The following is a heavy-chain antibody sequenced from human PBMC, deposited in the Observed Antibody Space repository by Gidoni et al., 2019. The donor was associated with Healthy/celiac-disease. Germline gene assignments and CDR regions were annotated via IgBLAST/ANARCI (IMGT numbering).Heavy chain of an antibody. CDR3: AADPSSPELFDY. CDR2: IVVGSGNT. Sequence: QLQLVQSGPEVKKPGTSVTVSCKASGFTFTSSAVQWVRQARGQRLEWIGGIVVGSGNTNYAQKFQERVTITRDMSTSTAYMELSSLRSEDTAVYYCAADPSSPELFDYWGQGTLVTVSS. V-gene: IGHV1-58*01. D-gene: IGHD1-26*01. CDR1: GFTFTSSA. J-gene: IGHJ4*02.